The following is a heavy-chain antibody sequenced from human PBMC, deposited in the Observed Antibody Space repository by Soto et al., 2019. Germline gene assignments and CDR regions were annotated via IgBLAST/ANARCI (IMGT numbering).Heavy chain of an antibody. J-gene: IGHJ5*02. D-gene: IGHD6-19*01. Sequence: VXVSCPASGGTFSSYAISWVRQSPGQGLEWMGGIIPIFGTANYAQKFQGRVTITADESTSTAYMELSSLRSEDTAVYYCASPERYSSGWYWFDPWGQGTLVTVSS. V-gene: IGHV1-69*01. CDR1: GGTFSSYA. CDR3: ASPERYSSGWYWFDP. CDR2: IIPIFGTA.